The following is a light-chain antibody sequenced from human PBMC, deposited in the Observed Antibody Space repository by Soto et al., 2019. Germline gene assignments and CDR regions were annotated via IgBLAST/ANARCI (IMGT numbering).Light chain of an antibody. CDR2: WAS. V-gene: IGKV4-1*01. J-gene: IGKJ3*01. Sequence: DIVMTHSPDSLAVSLGERATINCKSSQSVLYSSDNKNYLAWYQQKPGQSPKLLIYWASTRESGVPDRFSGSGSGTDFTLTISSLQAEDVAVYYCQQYFSIPFTFGPGTKVDIK. CDR1: QSVLYSSDNKNY. CDR3: QQYFSIPFT.